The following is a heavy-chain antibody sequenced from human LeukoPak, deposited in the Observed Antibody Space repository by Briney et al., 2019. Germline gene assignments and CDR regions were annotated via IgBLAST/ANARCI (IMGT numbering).Heavy chain of an antibody. CDR2: IYTSGST. J-gene: IGHJ6*02. CDR3: ARDGPLPASTYYYGMDV. Sequence: SETLSLTCTVSGGSISTYYWSWIRQPPGKGLEWIGYIYTSGSTNYNPSLKSRVTMSVDTSKNQFSLKLSSVTAADTAVYYCARDGPLPASTYYYGMDVWGQGTTVTVSS. CDR1: GGSISTYY. V-gene: IGHV4-4*08.